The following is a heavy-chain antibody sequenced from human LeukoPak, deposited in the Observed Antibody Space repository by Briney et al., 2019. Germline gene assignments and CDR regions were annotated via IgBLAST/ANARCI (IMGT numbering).Heavy chain of an antibody. CDR2: IGSSEK. CDR1: GFTFNIFG. D-gene: IGHD3-9*01. Sequence: GGSLRLSCAASGFTFNIFGMSWVRQAPGKGLEWVSTIGSSEKYYADSVKGRFTISRDNSKKTLYLQMNSLRAEDTAIYYCAKDSFDHNGVYDAFDIWGQGTLVTVSS. CDR3: AKDSFDHNGVYDAFDI. V-gene: IGHV3-23*01. J-gene: IGHJ3*02.